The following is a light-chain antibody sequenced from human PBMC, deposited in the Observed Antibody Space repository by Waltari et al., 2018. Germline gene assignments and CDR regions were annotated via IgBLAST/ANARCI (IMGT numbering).Light chain of an antibody. Sequence: EIVLTQSPGTLSLSPGEGASLPCRASQTISNNYLAWYQQKVDQAPRLLIGGVSNRDADTPDRFRGSGSGTDFTFTITRLEREDFAVYFCQQYGGSGVFGQGTKLEI. V-gene: IGKV3-20*01. CDR2: GVS. CDR3: QQYGGSGV. CDR1: QTISNNY. J-gene: IGKJ2*01.